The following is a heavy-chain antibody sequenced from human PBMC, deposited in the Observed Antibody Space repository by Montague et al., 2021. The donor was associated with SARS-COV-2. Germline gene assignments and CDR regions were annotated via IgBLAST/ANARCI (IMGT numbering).Heavy chain of an antibody. D-gene: IGHD3-16*02. CDR3: ARYTSRMYGSFDY. CDR2: IYWDDDK. J-gene: IGHJ4*02. Sequence: PALVKPTQTLTLTCTVSGFSLNTNGMGVGWTRQPPGEAPAWLALIYWDDDKRYSPSLKTRLTITKDTSRNQVVLTMTNVDPGDTGTYFCARYTSRMYGSFDYWGQGALVSVSS. V-gene: IGHV2-5*02. CDR1: GFSLNTNGMG.